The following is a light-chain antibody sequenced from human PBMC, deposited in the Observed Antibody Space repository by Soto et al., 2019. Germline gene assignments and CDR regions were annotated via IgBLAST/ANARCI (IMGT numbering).Light chain of an antibody. J-gene: IGKJ1*01. CDR3: QQYGSYSSWT. Sequence: DTQMTQSPSTLSASVGDRVTITCRASQTISTYLAWYQQKPGRAPKLLIYDASDLEGGVPSRFSGSGSGTEFTLTISSLQPDDFATYYCQQYGSYSSWTFGQGTKVDIK. CDR2: DAS. CDR1: QTISTY. V-gene: IGKV1-5*01.